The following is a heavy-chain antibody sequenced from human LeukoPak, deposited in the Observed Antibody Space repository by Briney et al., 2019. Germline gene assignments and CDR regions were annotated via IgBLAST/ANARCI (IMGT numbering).Heavy chain of an antibody. CDR1: GFTFSDYY. D-gene: IGHD6-19*01. Sequence: PGGSLRLSCAASGFTFSDYYMSWIRQAPGKGLEWVSYISSSGSTIYYADSVKGRFTISRDNAKNSLYLQMNSLRAEDTAVYYCAREAIAVAAPFDYWGQGTLVTVSS. V-gene: IGHV3-11*04. CDR3: AREAIAVAAPFDY. J-gene: IGHJ4*02. CDR2: ISSSGSTI.